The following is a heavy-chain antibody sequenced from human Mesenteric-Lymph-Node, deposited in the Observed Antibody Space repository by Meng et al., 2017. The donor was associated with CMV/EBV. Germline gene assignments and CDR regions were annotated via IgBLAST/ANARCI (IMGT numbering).Heavy chain of an antibody. V-gene: IGHV4-4*02. Sequence: GSLRLSCAVSGGSISSSNWWSWVRQPPGKGLEWIGEIYHSGSTNYNPSLKSRVTISVDTSKNQFSLKLSSVTAADTAVYYCARSQGANGLLDYWGQGTLVTVSS. D-gene: IGHD2-8*01. CDR2: IYHSGST. CDR3: ARSQGANGLLDY. CDR1: GGSISSSNW. J-gene: IGHJ4*02.